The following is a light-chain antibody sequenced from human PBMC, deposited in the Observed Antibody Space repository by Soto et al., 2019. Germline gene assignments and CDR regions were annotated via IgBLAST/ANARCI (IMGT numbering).Light chain of an antibody. J-gene: IGKJ5*01. CDR2: AAS. CDR1: ESISRH. Sequence: DFQMTQSPSSLSASVGDRVTITCRASESISRHLNWYQQKPGNAPKLLIYAASSLQNGVPSRFSGSASGTDCTLTISNPQPGDFATYYCQESYSTLSITFGQGPRLETK. CDR3: QESYSTLSIT. V-gene: IGKV1-39*01.